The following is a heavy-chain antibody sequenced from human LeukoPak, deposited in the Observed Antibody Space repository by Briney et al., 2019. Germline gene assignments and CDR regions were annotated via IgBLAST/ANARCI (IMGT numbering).Heavy chain of an antibody. J-gene: IGHJ4*02. V-gene: IGHV3-23*01. CDR1: GFTFSSYA. CDR3: ATDVGLYSGPPFDY. D-gene: IGHD5-12*01. Sequence: PGGSLRLSCAASGFTFSSYAMSWVRQAPGKGLEWVSTISDSGGNTYYADSVKGRFTISRDNSKNTLYLQMNSLRAEDTAVYYCATDVGLYSGPPFDYWGQGILVTVSS. CDR2: ISDSGGNT.